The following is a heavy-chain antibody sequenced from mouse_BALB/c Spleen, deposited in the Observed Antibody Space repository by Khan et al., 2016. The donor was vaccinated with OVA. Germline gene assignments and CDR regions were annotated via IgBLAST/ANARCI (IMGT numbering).Heavy chain of an antibody. V-gene: IGHV3-2*02. Sequence: EVELVESGPGLVKPSQSLSLTCTVTGYSITSDYAWNWIRQFPGSKLEWMGYINYSGSTSYNQSLKSRISITRDTSKNQFFLQLNSVTTEDTATYYCASRSVWGAGTTVTVSS. CDR3: ASRSV. CDR2: INYSGST. J-gene: IGHJ1*01. CDR1: GYSITSDYA.